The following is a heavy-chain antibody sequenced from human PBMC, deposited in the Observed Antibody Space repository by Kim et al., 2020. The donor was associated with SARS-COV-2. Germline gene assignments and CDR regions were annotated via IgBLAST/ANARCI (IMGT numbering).Heavy chain of an antibody. CDR1: GDSINNTRYY. V-gene: IGHV4-39*07. CDR2: VYYSGST. J-gene: IGHJ4*02. Sequence: SETLSLTCTDSGDSINNTRYYWGWIRQPPGKGLEWIGSVYYSGSTYYNPSLKSRVTISADTSKDQFSLKLSSVTVADTAVYYCAREGYCSSTSCLSDYWGQGALVTVSS. D-gene: IGHD2-2*01. CDR3: AREGYCSSTSCLSDY.